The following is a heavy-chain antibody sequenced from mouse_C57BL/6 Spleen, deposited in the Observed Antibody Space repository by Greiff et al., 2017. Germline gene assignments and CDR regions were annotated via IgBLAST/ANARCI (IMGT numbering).Heavy chain of an antibody. Sequence: VQLQQSGAELVRPGASVKLSCTASGFNIKDDYMHWVKQRPEQGLEWIGWIDPANGDTEYASKFQGKATITADTSSNTAYLQLSSLTSEDTAVYYCTTNYCGSSFAYWGQGTLVTVSA. CDR1: GFNIKDDY. CDR3: TTNYCGSSFAY. V-gene: IGHV14-4*01. CDR2: IDPANGDT. D-gene: IGHD1-1*01. J-gene: IGHJ3*01.